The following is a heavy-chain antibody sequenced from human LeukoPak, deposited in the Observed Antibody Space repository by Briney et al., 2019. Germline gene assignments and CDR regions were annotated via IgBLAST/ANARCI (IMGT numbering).Heavy chain of an antibody. D-gene: IGHD3/OR15-3a*01. V-gene: IGHV4-39*07. J-gene: IGHJ4*02. CDR1: GGSISSSSYY. Sequence: PSETLSLTCTVSGGSISSSSYYWGWIRQPPGKGLEWIGRIYTSGTTNYNPSLKSRVTMSVDTSKNQFSLKLTSVTAADTAVYYCAREGLGADYWGQGTLVTVSS. CDR3: AREGLGADY. CDR2: IYTSGTT.